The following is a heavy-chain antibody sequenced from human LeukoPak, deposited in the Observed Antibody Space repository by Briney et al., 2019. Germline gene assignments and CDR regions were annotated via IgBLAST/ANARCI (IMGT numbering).Heavy chain of an antibody. D-gene: IGHD3-10*01. Sequence: GGSLRLSCAASGFTFSSYAMHWVRQAPGKGLEWVAVISYDGSNKYYADSVKGRFTISRDNSKNTLYLQMNSLRAEDTAVYYCARDSGITMVRLDAFDIWGQGTMVTVSS. V-gene: IGHV3-30-3*01. CDR3: ARDSGITMVRLDAFDI. CDR1: GFTFSSYA. J-gene: IGHJ3*02. CDR2: ISYDGSNK.